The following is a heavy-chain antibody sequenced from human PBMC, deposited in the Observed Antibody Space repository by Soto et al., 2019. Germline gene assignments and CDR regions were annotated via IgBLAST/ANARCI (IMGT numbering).Heavy chain of an antibody. CDR3: ASSYSFGSGYSRWFDP. Sequence: SETLSLTYSVSGGSIRCYYGIWIRQPPGKGLEWIGYIYYSGSTNYNPSLKSRVTISVDTSKNQFSLKLSSVTAADTAVYYCASSYSFGSGYSRWFDPWGQGTLVTVSS. J-gene: IGHJ5*02. V-gene: IGHV4-59*01. CDR1: GGSIRCYY. D-gene: IGHD3-22*01. CDR2: IYYSGST.